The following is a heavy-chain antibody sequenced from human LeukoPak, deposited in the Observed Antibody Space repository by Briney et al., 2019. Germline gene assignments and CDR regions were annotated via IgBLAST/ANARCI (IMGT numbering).Heavy chain of an antibody. V-gene: IGHV3-30*09. CDR2: ISYDGSNE. Sequence: GGSLRLSCAASGFTFSSYALPWVRQAPGKGLEWVAIISYDGSNEYYADSVKGRFAISRDSSKNTLYLQMNSLGAEDTAVYYCARRGCSSTTCSIDYWGQGTLVTVSS. CDR3: ARRGCSSTTCSIDY. CDR1: GFTFSSYA. J-gene: IGHJ4*02. D-gene: IGHD2-2*01.